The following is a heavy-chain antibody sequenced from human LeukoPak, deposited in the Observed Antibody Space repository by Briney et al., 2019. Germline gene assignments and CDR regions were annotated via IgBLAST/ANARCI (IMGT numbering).Heavy chain of an antibody. CDR3: AKGVVPAAMSGAFDD. D-gene: IGHD2-2*01. J-gene: IGHJ4*02. CDR2: ISYDGSNK. V-gene: IGHV3-30*18. CDR1: GFKFSRYG. Sequence: GGSPRLSCEASGFKFSRYGMHRVRPAPGKGLEWLAVISYDGSNKYFADSVKGRFTISRDHSRNTLYLQMNRLIAEDTAVYYCAKGVVPAAMSGAFDDGGQGTLVTVSS.